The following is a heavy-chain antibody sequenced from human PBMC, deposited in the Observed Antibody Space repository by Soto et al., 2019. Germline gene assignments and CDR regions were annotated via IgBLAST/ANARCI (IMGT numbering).Heavy chain of an antibody. J-gene: IGHJ4*02. CDR3: ARDRDYYDSSGPGY. CDR1: GFTFSDYY. V-gene: IGHV3-11*06. Sequence: GGSLRLSCAASGFTFSDYYMRWIRQAPGKGLEWVSYISSSSSYIKYADSVKGRFTISRDNSKNSLYLQMNSLRAEDTAVYYCARDRDYYDSSGPGYWGQGTLVTVSS. CDR2: ISSSSSYI. D-gene: IGHD3-22*01.